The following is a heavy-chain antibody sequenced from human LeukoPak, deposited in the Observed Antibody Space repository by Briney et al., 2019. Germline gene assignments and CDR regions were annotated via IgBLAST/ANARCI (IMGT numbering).Heavy chain of an antibody. D-gene: IGHD2-2*01. CDR1: GFIFSSYN. Sequence: PGGSLRLSCVASGFIFSSYNINWVRQAPGKGLVWVSRINTDGSFTNYADPVKGRFTISRDNAKNTLYLQMNSLRAEDTAVYYCARVKNSYCSSTSCSIFDYWGQGTLVTVSS. CDR3: ARVKNSYCSSTSCSIFDY. V-gene: IGHV3-74*01. CDR2: INTDGSFT. J-gene: IGHJ4*02.